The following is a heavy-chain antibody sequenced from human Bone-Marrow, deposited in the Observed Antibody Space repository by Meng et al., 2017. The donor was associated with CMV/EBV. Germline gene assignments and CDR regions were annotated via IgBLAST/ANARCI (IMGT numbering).Heavy chain of an antibody. J-gene: IGHJ6*02. V-gene: IGHV3-9*01. D-gene: IGHD2-2*01. CDR1: GFTFDDYA. CDR2: ISWNSGSI. Sequence: SLKISCAASGFTFDDYAMHWVRQAPGKGLEWASGISWNSGSIGYADSVKGRFTISRDNAKNSLYLQMNSLRAEDTALYYCAKDLGSCSSTSCEDYGMDVWGQGTTVTVSS. CDR3: AKDLGSCSSTSCEDYGMDV.